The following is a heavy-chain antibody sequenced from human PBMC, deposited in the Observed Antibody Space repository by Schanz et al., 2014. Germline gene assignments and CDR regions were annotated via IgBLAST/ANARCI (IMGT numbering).Heavy chain of an antibody. V-gene: IGHV4-39*01. CDR1: AGSISGSGYY. CDR3: ARHWRRDYFDY. Sequence: QLQLQESGPGLVKPSETLSLTCTVSAGSISGSGYYWGWIRQPPGKGLEWIGTIYYSGSTYYDPSLEGRVPISVDPSKNHFPLKLTSVTAADTAVYYCARHWRRDYFDYWGRGTLVTVSS. D-gene: IGHD3-3*01. CDR2: IYYSGST. J-gene: IGHJ4*02.